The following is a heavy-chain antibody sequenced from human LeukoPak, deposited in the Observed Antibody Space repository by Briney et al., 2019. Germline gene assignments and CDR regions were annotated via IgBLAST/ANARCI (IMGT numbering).Heavy chain of an antibody. CDR3: ANGELLLFTPLY. V-gene: IGHV3-23*01. D-gene: IGHD3-10*01. Sequence: PGGSLRLSCAASGFTFSSYGMSWVRQAPGKGLEWVSATSGSGGSTYYADSVKGRFTISRDNSKNTLYLQMNSLRAEDTAVYYCANGELLLFTPLYWGQGTLVTVSS. CDR1: GFTFSSYG. J-gene: IGHJ4*02. CDR2: TSGSGGST.